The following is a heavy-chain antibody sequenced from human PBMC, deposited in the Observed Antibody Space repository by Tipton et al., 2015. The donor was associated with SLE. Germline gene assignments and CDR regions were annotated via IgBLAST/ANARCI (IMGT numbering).Heavy chain of an antibody. CDR1: GYTFTSYS. CDR3: ARDPHPPNWGFNYFDY. D-gene: IGHD7-27*01. Sequence: QLVQSGAEVKKPGASVKVSCKASGYTFTSYSFHWVRQAPGQGVEWMGIINPSGGSTTYAQKFQGRVTMTRDTSTNTVYMELSSLRSEDTAVYYCARDPHPPNWGFNYFDYWGQGTLVTVSS. J-gene: IGHJ4*02. CDR2: INPSGGST. V-gene: IGHV1-46*01.